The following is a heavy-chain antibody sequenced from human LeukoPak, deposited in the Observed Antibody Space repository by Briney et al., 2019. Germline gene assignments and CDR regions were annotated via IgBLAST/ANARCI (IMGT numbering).Heavy chain of an antibody. D-gene: IGHD5-18*01. J-gene: IGHJ4*02. V-gene: IGHV3-23*01. CDR3: AKAPAMGRLDS. CDR2: ISGSGGST. Sequence: GGSLRLSCAASGFTFSSYALTWVRQAPGKGLVWVSAISGSGGSTYYADSMKGRFTISRDNSKNTVYLQMNSLRAEDTAIYYCAKAPAMGRLDSWGQGTLVTVSS. CDR1: GFTFSSYA.